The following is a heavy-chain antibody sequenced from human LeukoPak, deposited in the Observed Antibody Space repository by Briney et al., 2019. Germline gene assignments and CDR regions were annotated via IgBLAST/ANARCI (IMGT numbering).Heavy chain of an antibody. CDR1: GASIRSSY. CDR3: ARSSRYYDSSGHGFDY. V-gene: IGHV4-59*01. J-gene: IGHJ4*02. D-gene: IGHD3-22*01. Sequence: SETLSLTCTVSGASIRSSYWSWLRQPPGKGLEWIGYIYYSGSTNYNPSLKSRVTISVDTSKNQFSLKLSSVTAADTAVYYCARSSRYYDSSGHGFDYWGQGTLVTVSS. CDR2: IYYSGST.